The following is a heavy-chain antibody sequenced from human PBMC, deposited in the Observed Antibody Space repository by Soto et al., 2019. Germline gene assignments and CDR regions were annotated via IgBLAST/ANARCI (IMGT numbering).Heavy chain of an antibody. CDR3: VGGYDEMCFDY. Sequence: VGSLRLSCAASGFTFSSYWMSWVRQAPGKGLEWVANIKQDGSEKYYVDSVKGRFTISRDNAKNSLYLQMNSLRAEDTAVYYCVGGYDEMCFDYWGQGTLVTVSS. D-gene: IGHD5-12*01. V-gene: IGHV3-7*05. J-gene: IGHJ4*02. CDR1: GFTFSSYW. CDR2: IKQDGSEK.